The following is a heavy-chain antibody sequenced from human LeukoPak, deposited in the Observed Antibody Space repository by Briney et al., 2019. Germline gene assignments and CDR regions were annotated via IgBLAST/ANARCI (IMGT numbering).Heavy chain of an antibody. CDR3: AGESQDCSSTSCYSAFDP. CDR1: GGSISSGGYY. V-gene: IGHV4-31*03. D-gene: IGHD2-2*01. Sequence: MPSQTLSLTCTVSGGSISSGGYYWSWLRQHPGKGLEWIGYIYYSGSTCYNPSLESRVTISVDTSKNQCSLKLSSVTAADTAVYYCAGESQDCSSTSCYSAFDPWGQGTLVTVSS. CDR2: IYYSGST. J-gene: IGHJ5*02.